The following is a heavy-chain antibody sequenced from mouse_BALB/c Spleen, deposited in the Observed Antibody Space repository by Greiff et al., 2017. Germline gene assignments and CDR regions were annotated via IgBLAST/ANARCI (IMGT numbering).Heavy chain of an antibody. D-gene: IGHD1-1*01. CDR1: GFTFSSYA. V-gene: IGHV5-6-5*01. CDR3: ARRILRYWYFDV. J-gene: IGHJ1*01. CDR2: ISSGGST. Sequence: EVMLVESGGGLVKPGGSLKLSCAASGFTFSSYAMSWVRQTPEKRLEWVASISSGGSTYYPDSVKGRFTISRDNARNILYLQMSSLRSEDTAMYYCARRILRYWYFDVWGAGTTVTVSS.